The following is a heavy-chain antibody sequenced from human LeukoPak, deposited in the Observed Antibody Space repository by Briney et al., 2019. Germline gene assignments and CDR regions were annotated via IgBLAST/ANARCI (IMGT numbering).Heavy chain of an antibody. D-gene: IGHD4-23*01. Sequence: PGGSLRLSCAASGLTFSSYWMSWVRQAPGKGLEWVANINQDGSEIYYVDSVKGRFTISRDNAKNSLYLQMNSLRADDTAVYYCAKGEAFKTPCVDYWGQGTLVTVSS. CDR2: INQDGSEI. CDR3: AKGEAFKTPCVDY. V-gene: IGHV3-7*01. J-gene: IGHJ4*02. CDR1: GLTFSSYW.